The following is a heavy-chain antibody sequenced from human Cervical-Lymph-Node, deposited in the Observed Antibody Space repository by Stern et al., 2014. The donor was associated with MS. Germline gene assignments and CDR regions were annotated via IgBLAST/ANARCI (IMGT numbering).Heavy chain of an antibody. J-gene: IGHJ4*02. D-gene: IGHD2-8*01. V-gene: IGHV1-18*01. CDR3: ARDGHYATTYFDH. CDR2: IGAFNRTT. Sequence: VQLVQSGPEVKKPGASVKVSCKASGYTFSNFAISWVRQAPGQGLEWMGWIGAFNRTTKYARKLQGRFPMTADTSTRTAYMELTSLASDDTAVYYCARDGHYATTYFDHWGQGTLVTVSS. CDR1: GYTFSNFA.